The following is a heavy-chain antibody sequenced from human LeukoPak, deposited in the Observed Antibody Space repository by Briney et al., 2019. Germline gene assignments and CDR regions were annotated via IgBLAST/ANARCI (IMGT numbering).Heavy chain of an antibody. V-gene: IGHV4-34*01. CDR2: INHSGST. CDR3: ARGSRGIQLWSRYFDL. J-gene: IGHJ2*01. CDR1: GGSFSGYY. Sequence: SETLSLTCAVYGGSFSGYYWSWIRQPPGKGLEWIGEINHSGSTNYNPSLKSRVTISVDTSKNQFSLKLSSVTAADTAVYYCARGSRGIQLWSRYFDLWGRGTLVTVSS. D-gene: IGHD5-18*01.